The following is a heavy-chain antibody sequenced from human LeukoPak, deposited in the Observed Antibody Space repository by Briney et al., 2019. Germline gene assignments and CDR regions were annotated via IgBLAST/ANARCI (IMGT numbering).Heavy chain of an antibody. D-gene: IGHD6-13*01. Sequence: GASVKVSCKASGYTFTSYGISWVRQAPGQGLEWMGWMNPNSGNTGYAQKFQGRVTMTRNTSISTAYMELSSLRSEDTAVYYCARGVWQQLVGYWFDPWGQGTLVTVSS. V-gene: IGHV1-8*02. CDR3: ARGVWQQLVGYWFDP. CDR1: GYTFTSYG. J-gene: IGHJ5*02. CDR2: MNPNSGNT.